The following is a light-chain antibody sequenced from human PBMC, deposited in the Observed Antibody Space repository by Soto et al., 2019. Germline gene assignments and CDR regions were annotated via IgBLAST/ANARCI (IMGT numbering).Light chain of an antibody. Sequence: EIVLTQSPAALSVSPGGRATLSCRASQAVMYDLAWYQQKPGQAPRLLVYGASTRATDAPPRFRGSGSGRECSLTISSLQSEECATYYCQQYRSWPRTFGQGSRGEIK. V-gene: IGKV3-15*01. CDR3: QQYRSWPRT. J-gene: IGKJ1*01. CDR1: QAVMYD. CDR2: GAS.